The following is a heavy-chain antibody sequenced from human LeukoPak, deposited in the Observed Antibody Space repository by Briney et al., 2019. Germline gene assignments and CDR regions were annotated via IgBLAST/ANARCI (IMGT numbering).Heavy chain of an antibody. V-gene: IGHV3-30*18. CDR1: GFTFSSYG. D-gene: IGHD6-13*01. J-gene: IGHJ6*02. CDR2: ISYDGSNK. CDR3: AKDQGSSSWLSYYYYGMDV. Sequence: GGSLRLSCAASGFTFSSYGMHWVRQAPGKGLEWVAVISYDGSNKYYADSVKGRFTISRDNSKNTLYLQMNSLRAEDTAVYYCAKDQGSSSWLSYYYYGMDVWGQGTTVTVSS.